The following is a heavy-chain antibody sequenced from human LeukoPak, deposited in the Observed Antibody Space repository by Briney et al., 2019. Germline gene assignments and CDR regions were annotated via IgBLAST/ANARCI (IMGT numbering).Heavy chain of an antibody. V-gene: IGHV3-30*18. CDR3: AKDSQRYYYDSSGYPIDY. Sequence: PGRSLRLSCAASGFTFSSYGMHWVRQAPGKGLEWVAVISYDGSNKYYVDSVKGRFTISRDNSKNTLYLQMNSLRAEDTAVYYCAKDSQRYYYDSSGYPIDYWGQGTLVTVSS. D-gene: IGHD3-22*01. J-gene: IGHJ4*02. CDR1: GFTFSSYG. CDR2: ISYDGSNK.